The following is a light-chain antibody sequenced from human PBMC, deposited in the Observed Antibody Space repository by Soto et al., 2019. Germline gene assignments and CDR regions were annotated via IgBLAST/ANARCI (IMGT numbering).Light chain of an antibody. V-gene: IGKV3-15*01. Sequence: IVMTQSPDTLSVSPGERVTFSCRASQGINRKLAWYQHKAGQAPRLLISGASTGATGIPARFSGSGSGTDFTLTISRLEPEDFAVYYCQQHGTSPITFGQGTRLEI. CDR1: QGINRK. CDR2: GAS. CDR3: QQHGTSPIT. J-gene: IGKJ5*01.